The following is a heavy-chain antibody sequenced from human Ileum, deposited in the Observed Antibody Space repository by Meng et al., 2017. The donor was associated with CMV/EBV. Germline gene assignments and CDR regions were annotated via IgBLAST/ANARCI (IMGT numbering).Heavy chain of an antibody. CDR2: INADNGNT. Sequence: ASVKVSCKASGYTFSNYGMSWVRQAPGQGLEWMGWINADNGNTNYAQKVQGRVTMTTDTSTNTVYMELSSLRSEDTAVYYCANGGREWELRDWGQGTLVTVSS. V-gene: IGHV1-18*01. D-gene: IGHD1-26*01. CDR3: ANGGREWELRD. J-gene: IGHJ4*02. CDR1: GYTFSNYG.